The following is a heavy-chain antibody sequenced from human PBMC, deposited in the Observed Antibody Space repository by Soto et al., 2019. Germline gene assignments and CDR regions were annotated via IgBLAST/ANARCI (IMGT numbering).Heavy chain of an antibody. CDR1: GFSLTTRGVG. D-gene: IGHD5-18*01. J-gene: IGHJ4*02. V-gene: IGHV2-5*02. CDR3: AHRPRGYSYHFDY. Sequence: QITLKESGPTLVKPTQTLTLTCTFSGFSLTTRGVGVGWIRQPPGKALEWLALIYWDDDEGYSPSLKRRLTLPTDTSKNQVVLTMTNMDTVDPATYYCAHRPRGYSYHFDYWGQGTLVTVSS. CDR2: IYWDDDE.